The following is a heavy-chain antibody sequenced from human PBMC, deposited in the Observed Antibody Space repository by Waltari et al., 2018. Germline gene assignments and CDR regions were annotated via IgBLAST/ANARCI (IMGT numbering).Heavy chain of an antibody. CDR3: AREGYDFWSGYFNFDY. D-gene: IGHD3-3*01. Sequence: QVQLQQWGAGLLKPSETLSLTCAVYGGSFSGYYWIWIRQPPGKGLEWIGENNHSGSTNYNPSLKSRVTISVDTSKNQFSQKLSSVTAADTAVYYCAREGYDFWSGYFNFDYWGQGTLVTVSS. CDR2: NNHSGST. V-gene: IGHV4-34*01. J-gene: IGHJ4*02. CDR1: GGSFSGYY.